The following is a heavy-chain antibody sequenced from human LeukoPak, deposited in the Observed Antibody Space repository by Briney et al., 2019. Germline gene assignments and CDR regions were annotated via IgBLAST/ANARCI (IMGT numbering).Heavy chain of an antibody. J-gene: IGHJ4*02. CDR3: ASAYYDILGGHFDY. V-gene: IGHV4-39*07. Sequence: PSETLSLTCTVSYGSISDISYYWGWIRPPPGKGLEWIGSIYYSGRTYYNSSLKSRVTISVDTSKNQFSLKVTSVTAADTAVYYCASAYYDILGGHFDYWGQGTLVTVSS. CDR2: IYYSGRT. D-gene: IGHD3-9*01. CDR1: YGSISDISYY.